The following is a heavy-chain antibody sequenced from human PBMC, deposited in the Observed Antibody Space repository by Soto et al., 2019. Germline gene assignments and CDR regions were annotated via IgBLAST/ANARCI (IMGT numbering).Heavy chain of an antibody. V-gene: IGHV3-23*01. CDR2: ISGSGGST. Sequence: EVQLLESGGGLVQPGGSLRLSCAASGFTFSNYAMIWVRQAPGKGLAWVSGISGSGGSTYYEDSVKGRFTISRDNSKNTLYLEVNSLRAEDTAVYYCAKGPLDYGSRPEYWGQGTLVTVSS. D-gene: IGHD3-10*01. CDR1: GFTFSNYA. J-gene: IGHJ4*02. CDR3: AKGPLDYGSRPEY.